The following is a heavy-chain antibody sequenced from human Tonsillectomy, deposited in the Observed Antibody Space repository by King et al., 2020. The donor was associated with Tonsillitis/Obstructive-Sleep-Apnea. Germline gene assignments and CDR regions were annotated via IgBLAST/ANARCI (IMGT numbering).Heavy chain of an antibody. CDR2: ISSNGGST. Sequence: QLVQSGGGLVQPGGSLRLSCSASGFTFSSYAMHWVRQAPGKGLEYVSAISSNGGSTYYADSVKGRFTISRDNSKNTLYLQMSSLRAEDTAVYYCVKEAGVALGDGWDYWGQGTLVTVSS. CDR3: VKEAGVALGDGWDY. V-gene: IGHV3-64D*06. CDR1: GFTFSSYA. D-gene: IGHD3-16*01. J-gene: IGHJ4*02.